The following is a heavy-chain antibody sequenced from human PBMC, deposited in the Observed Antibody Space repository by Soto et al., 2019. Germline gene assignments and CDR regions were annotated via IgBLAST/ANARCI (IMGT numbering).Heavy chain of an antibody. Sequence: PSETLSLTCDVSGASITTYYWSWIRQAPGKGLEWIGNVYHTGSTDYNSSLRSRVTISVDTSKNQFSLKLSSVTAADTAVYYCARGRYFDWSEDYWGQGTLVTVSS. CDR3: ARGRYFDWSEDY. CDR1: GASITTYY. J-gene: IGHJ4*02. V-gene: IGHV4-59*13. D-gene: IGHD3-9*01. CDR2: VYHTGST.